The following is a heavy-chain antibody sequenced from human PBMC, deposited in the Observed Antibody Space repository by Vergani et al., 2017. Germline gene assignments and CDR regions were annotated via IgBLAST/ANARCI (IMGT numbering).Heavy chain of an antibody. V-gene: IGHV3-74*01. D-gene: IGHD6-13*01. CDR3: ARGGNSSSWYVYYYGMDV. Sequence: EVQLVESGGGLVQPGGSLRLSCAASGFTFSSYWMHWVRQAPGKGLVWVSRINSEGSSTSYAESVKGRFTISRDNAKNTLYLQMNSLRAEDTAVYYCARGGNSSSWYVYYYGMDVWGQGTTVTVSS. CDR2: INSEGSST. J-gene: IGHJ6*02. CDR1: GFTFSSYW.